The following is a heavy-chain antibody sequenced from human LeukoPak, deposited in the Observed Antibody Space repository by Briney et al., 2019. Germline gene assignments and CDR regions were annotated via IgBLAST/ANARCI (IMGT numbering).Heavy chain of an antibody. CDR1: GFTFSDYY. CDR2: ISSSGSTI. D-gene: IGHD6-13*01. CDR3: AKDATPALGTVYMDV. V-gene: IGHV3-11*04. J-gene: IGHJ6*03. Sequence: PGGSLRLSCAASGFTFSDYYMSWIRQAPGKGLEWVSYISSSGSTIYYADSVKGRFTISRDNDKNSIYLQMNSLRAEDTAVYYCAKDATPALGTVYMDVWGKGTTVTISS.